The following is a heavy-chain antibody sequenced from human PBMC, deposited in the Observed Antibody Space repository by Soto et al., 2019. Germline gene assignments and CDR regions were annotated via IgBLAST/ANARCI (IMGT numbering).Heavy chain of an antibody. CDR3: AKDGARRPRIAAFVG. D-gene: IGHD6-6*01. Sequence: GGSLRLSCAASGFTFSSYAMSWVRQAPGKGLEWVSAISGSGGSTYYADSVKGRFTISRDNSKNTPYLQMNSRGAEDTAVYYCAKDGARRPRIAAFVGRGQGTLVTVSS. CDR1: GFTFSSYA. J-gene: IGHJ4*02. CDR2: ISGSGGST. V-gene: IGHV3-23*01.